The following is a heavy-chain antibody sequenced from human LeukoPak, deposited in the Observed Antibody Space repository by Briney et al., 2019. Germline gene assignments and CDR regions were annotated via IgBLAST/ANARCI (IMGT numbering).Heavy chain of an antibody. CDR2: INHSGST. V-gene: IGHV4-34*01. CDR1: GGSFGGYY. Sequence: SETLSLTCAVYGGSFGGYYWSWIRQPPGKGLEWIGEINHSGSTNYNPSLKSRVTISVDTSKNQFSLKLSSVTAADTAVYYCAPDILTGYSASNWGQGTLVTVSS. CDR3: APDILTGYSASN. D-gene: IGHD3-9*01. J-gene: IGHJ4*02.